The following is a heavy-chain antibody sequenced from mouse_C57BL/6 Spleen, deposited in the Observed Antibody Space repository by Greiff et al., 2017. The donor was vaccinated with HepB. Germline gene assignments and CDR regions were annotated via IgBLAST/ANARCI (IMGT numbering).Heavy chain of an antibody. J-gene: IGHJ2*01. D-gene: IGHD1-1*01. CDR2: IDPSDSYT. CDR3: ARETTGNDMDY. Sequence: QVQLQQPGAVLVMPGASVKLSCKASGYTFTSYWMHWVKQRPGQGLEWIGEIDPSDSYTNYNQKFKGKSTLTVDKSSSTAYMQLSSLTSEDSAVYYSARETTGNDMDYWGQGTTLTVSS. CDR1: GYTFTSYW. V-gene: IGHV1-69*01.